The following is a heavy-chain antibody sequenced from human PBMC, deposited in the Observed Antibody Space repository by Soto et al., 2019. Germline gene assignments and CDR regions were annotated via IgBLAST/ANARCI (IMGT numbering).Heavy chain of an antibody. D-gene: IGHD6-6*01. CDR3: ASSRAKQLVHWFDP. J-gene: IGHJ5*02. Sequence: SVKVSCKASGGTFSSYAISWVRQAPGQGLEWMGGIIPIFGTANYAQKFQGRVTITADGSTSTAYMELSSLRSEDTAVYYCASSRAKQLVHWFDPWGQGTLVTVSS. CDR2: IIPIFGTA. V-gene: IGHV1-69*13. CDR1: GGTFSSYA.